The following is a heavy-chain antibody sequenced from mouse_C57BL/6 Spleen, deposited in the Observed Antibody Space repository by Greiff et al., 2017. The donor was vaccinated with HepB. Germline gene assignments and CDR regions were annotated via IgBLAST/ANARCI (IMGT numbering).Heavy chain of an antibody. CDR3: AMDGY. J-gene: IGHJ3*02. CDR2: IDPSDSYT. Sequence: VQLQQPGAELVMPGASVKLSCKASGYTFTRYWMHWVKQRPGQGLEWIGEIDPSDSYTNYNQKFKGKSTLTVDKSSSTAYMQLSSLTSEDSAVYYCAMDGYYGQGTLVTVSA. CDR1: GYTFTRYW. V-gene: IGHV1-69*01.